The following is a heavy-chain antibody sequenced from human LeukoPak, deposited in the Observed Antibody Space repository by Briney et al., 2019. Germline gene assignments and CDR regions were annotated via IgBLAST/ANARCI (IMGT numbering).Heavy chain of an antibody. CDR3: ARHGGQYDFDY. D-gene: IGHD3-16*01. CDR1: GGSISTYY. J-gene: IGHJ4*02. CDR2: IYNSGLA. V-gene: IGHV4-59*08. Sequence: SETLSLTCTVSGGSISTYYWSWIRQPPGKGLEWIGYIYNSGLANYNPSLKSRVTISVDASRNQFSLNLNSVTAADAAIYYCARHGGQYDFDYWGQGTLVTVSS.